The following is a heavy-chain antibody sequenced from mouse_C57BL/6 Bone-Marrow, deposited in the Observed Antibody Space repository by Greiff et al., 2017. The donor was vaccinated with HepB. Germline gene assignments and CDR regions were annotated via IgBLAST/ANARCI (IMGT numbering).Heavy chain of an antibody. CDR3: ARGDY. J-gene: IGHJ2*01. CDR1: GFTFSSYG. V-gene: IGHV5-6*01. CDR2: ISSGSSTI. Sequence: EVMLVESGGDLVKPGGSLKLSCAASGFTFSSYGMSWVRQTPDKRLEWVATISSGSSTIYYADTVKGRFTISRDNAKNTLFLQMTSLRSEDTAMYYCARGDYWGQGTTLTVSS.